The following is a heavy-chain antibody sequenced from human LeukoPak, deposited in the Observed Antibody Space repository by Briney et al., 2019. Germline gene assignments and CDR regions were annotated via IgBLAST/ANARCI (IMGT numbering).Heavy chain of an antibody. V-gene: IGHV3-64*01. CDR3: ARGEWELPYFDY. Sequence: GGSLRLSCAASGFTFSSYAMHWVRQAPGKGLEYVSVISSNGGSTYYANSVKGRFTISRDNSKNTLYLQVGSLRAADMAVYYCARGEWELPYFDYWGQGTLVTVSS. CDR1: GFTFSSYA. J-gene: IGHJ4*02. CDR2: ISSNGGST. D-gene: IGHD1-26*01.